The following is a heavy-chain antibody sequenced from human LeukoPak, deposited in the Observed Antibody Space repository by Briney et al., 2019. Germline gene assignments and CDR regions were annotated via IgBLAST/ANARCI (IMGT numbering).Heavy chain of an antibody. CDR2: INHSGST. D-gene: IGHD6-6*01. V-gene: IGHV4-34*01. J-gene: IGHJ4*02. CDR3: ARAVREQLVFDY. CDR1: GGSFSGYY. Sequence: SETLSLTCAVYGGSFSGYYWSWIRQPPGKGLERIGEINHSGSTNYNPSLKSRVTISVDTSKNQFSLKLSSVTAADTAVYYCARAVREQLVFDYWGQGTLVTVSS.